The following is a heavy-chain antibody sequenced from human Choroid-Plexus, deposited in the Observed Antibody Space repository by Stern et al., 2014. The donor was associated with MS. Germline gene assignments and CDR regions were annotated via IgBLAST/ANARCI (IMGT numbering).Heavy chain of an antibody. V-gene: IGHV3-23*04. D-gene: IGHD6-19*01. CDR1: GFSFSTYA. CDR3: AKWPHHIAVAGTRYFQH. J-gene: IGHJ1*01. CDR2: LSGRGGTT. Sequence: EVQLEESGGGLDQPGGSLRLFCAAYGFSFSTYAMSWVRQTPGKGLQWVSVLSGRGGTTYSADSVKGRFTISRANSKNTLYLQMDSLRADDTAVYYCAKWPHHIAVAGTRYFQHWGQGTLVTVSS.